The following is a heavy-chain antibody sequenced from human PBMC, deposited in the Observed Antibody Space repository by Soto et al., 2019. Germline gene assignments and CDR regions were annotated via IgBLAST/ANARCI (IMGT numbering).Heavy chain of an antibody. V-gene: IGHV4-59*01. D-gene: IGHD6-13*01. Sequence: SETLSLTCTVSGGSISSYYWSWIRQPPGKGLEWIGYIYYSGSTNYNPSLKSRVTISVDTSKNQFSLKLSSVTAADTAVYHCARGIAAAGNYFDYWGQGTLVTVSS. CDR3: ARGIAAAGNYFDY. J-gene: IGHJ4*02. CDR1: GGSISSYY. CDR2: IYYSGST.